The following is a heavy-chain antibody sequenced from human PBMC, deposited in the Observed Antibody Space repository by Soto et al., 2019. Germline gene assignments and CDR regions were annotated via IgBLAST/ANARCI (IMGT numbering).Heavy chain of an antibody. J-gene: IGHJ6*02. Sequence: GGSLRLSCEASEFTFSSYTMHWVRQAPGKGLEWVAIISYDGSNKYYADFVKGRFTISRDNSKNTLYLQMNSLRPEDTALYFCARAPRYNAFWSDMDVWGQGTTVTVSS. CDR2: ISYDGSNK. CDR1: EFTFSSYT. CDR3: ARAPRYNAFWSDMDV. V-gene: IGHV3-30-3*01. D-gene: IGHD3-3*01.